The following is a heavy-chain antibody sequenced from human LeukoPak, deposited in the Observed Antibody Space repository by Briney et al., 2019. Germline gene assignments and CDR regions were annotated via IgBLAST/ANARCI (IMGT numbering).Heavy chain of an antibody. J-gene: IGHJ4*02. CDR3: ARDVGTALVTGDY. V-gene: IGHV4-4*02. CDR2: IYHSGSA. D-gene: IGHD5-18*01. Sequence: SETLSLTCGVSGGSISSNNWWSWVRQPPGQGLEWIGEIYHSGSANYNPSLKSRVTISVDKSKNQLSLKPISVTAADTAVYYCARDVGTALVTGDYWGQGTLVTVSS. CDR1: GGSISSNNW.